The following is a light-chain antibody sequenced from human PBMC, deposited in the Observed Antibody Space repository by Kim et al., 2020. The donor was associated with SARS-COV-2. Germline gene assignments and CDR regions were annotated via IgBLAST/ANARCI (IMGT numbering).Light chain of an antibody. CDR3: SSYTSSSTYV. CDR2: DVS. V-gene: IGLV2-14*01. Sequence: QSALTQPASVSGSPVQSITISCTGTSSDVGGYNYVSWYQQHPGKAPKLMIYDVSKRPSGVSNRFSGSKSGNTASLTISGLQAEDEADYYYSSYTSSSTYVFGTGTKVTV. CDR1: SSDVGGYNY. J-gene: IGLJ1*01.